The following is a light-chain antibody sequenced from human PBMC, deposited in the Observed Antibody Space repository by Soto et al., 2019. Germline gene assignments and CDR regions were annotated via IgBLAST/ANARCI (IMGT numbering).Light chain of an antibody. Sequence: DIQMTQSPSTLSASVGDRVTITFRASQSISNWLAWYQQKPGKAPKLLIYDASSLESGVPSRFSGSGSGTEITLTISSLQPDDCATYYCQQYSSYPWTFGQGTKVDI. J-gene: IGKJ1*01. V-gene: IGKV1-5*01. CDR2: DAS. CDR1: QSISNW. CDR3: QQYSSYPWT.